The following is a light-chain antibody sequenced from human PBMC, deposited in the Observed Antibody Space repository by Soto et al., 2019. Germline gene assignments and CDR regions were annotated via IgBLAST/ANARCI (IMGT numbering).Light chain of an antibody. CDR3: QQWSNWPRT. V-gene: IGKV3-11*01. CDR1: QSGTNN. CDR2: DAS. Sequence: EIVLTQSPATLSLSPGERATLSCRASQSGTNNLGWYQQKPGQAPGLIIYDASNRTTDSPARFSGSGSGTHCSLTINGQEPEDYAVYYFQQWSNWPRTFEQGTKLEIK. J-gene: IGKJ2*01.